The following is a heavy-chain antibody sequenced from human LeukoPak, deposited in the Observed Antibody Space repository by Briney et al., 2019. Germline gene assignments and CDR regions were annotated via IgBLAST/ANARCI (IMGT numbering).Heavy chain of an antibody. Sequence: SETLSLTCTVSGGSISSDYWQWIRQPPGKGLEWIGYIYNSGSNNYNPSLKSRVTISIDTSKNQFSLKLSSVTAADTAVYYCARDYLGGNPDAFDIWGQGTMVTVSS. D-gene: IGHD4-23*01. J-gene: IGHJ3*02. CDR3: ARDYLGGNPDAFDI. CDR2: IYNSGSN. CDR1: GGSISSDY. V-gene: IGHV4-59*12.